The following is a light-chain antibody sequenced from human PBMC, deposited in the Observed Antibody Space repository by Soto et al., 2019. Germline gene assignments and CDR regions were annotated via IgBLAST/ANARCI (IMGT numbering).Light chain of an antibody. CDR1: QSISSW. J-gene: IGKJ2*01. Sequence: DIQVTQSPPTLSASVGDRVTITCRASQSISSWVAWYQQKPGKAPKILIYKASILESGVPSRFSGSGSGAEFTLTISSLQPDDFATYYCQQYNLYATFGQGTKVDIK. CDR2: KAS. V-gene: IGKV1-5*03. CDR3: QQYNLYAT.